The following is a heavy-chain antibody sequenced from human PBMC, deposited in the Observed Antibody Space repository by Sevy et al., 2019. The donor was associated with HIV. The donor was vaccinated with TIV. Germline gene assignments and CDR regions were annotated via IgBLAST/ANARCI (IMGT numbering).Heavy chain of an antibody. CDR3: AKDKNRYSSSWYRRTDYYYGMDV. CDR2: ISYDGSNK. Sequence: GGSLRLSCAASGFTFSSYGMHWVRQAPGKGLEWVAVISYDGSNKYYADSVKGGFTISRDNSKNTLYLQMNSLRAEDTAVYYCAKDKNRYSSSWYRRTDYYYGMDVWGQGTTVTVSS. CDR1: GFTFSSYG. D-gene: IGHD6-13*01. J-gene: IGHJ6*02. V-gene: IGHV3-30*18.